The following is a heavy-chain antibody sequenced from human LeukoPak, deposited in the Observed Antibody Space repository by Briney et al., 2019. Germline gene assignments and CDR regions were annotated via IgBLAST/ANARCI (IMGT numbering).Heavy chain of an antibody. D-gene: IGHD1-26*01. CDR1: GGTFSSYA. CDR3: ARDPKMGPDDY. V-gene: IGHV1-69*04. J-gene: IGHJ4*02. Sequence: SVKVSCKASGGTFSSYAISWVRQAPGQGLEWMGRIIPILGIANYAQRFQGRVTITADKSTSTAYMELSSLRSEDTAVYYCARDPKMGPDDYWGQGTLVTVSS. CDR2: IIPILGIA.